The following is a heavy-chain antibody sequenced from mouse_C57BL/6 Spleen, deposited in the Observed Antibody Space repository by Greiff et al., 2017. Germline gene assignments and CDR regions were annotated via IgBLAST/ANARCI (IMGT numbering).Heavy chain of an antibody. J-gene: IGHJ4*01. V-gene: IGHV3-6*01. D-gene: IGHD1-1*02. CDR3: ASGDGYYAMDY. CDR2: ISYDGSN. CDR1: GYSITSGYY. Sequence: DVQLQESGPGLVKPSQSLSLTCSVTGYSITSGYYWTWIRQFPGNKLEWMGYISYDGSNNYNPSLKNRISITRDTSKNQFFLKLNSVTTEDTATYYCASGDGYYAMDYWGQGTSVTVSS.